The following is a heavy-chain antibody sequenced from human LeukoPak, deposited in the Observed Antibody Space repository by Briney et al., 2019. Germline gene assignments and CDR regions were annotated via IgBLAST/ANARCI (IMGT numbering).Heavy chain of an antibody. CDR1: GYTFTGYY. CDR3: AKKVRGPSHPLDL. V-gene: IGHV1-2*02. J-gene: IGHJ5*02. Sequence: ASVKVSCKASGYTFTGYYMHWVRQAPGQGLEWMGWINPEKRDTGYAHKFQGRVTMTSDTSISTAYMELSSLRSDDTAVYYCAKKVRGPSHPLDLWGQGTLVTVSS. D-gene: IGHD5-12*01. CDR2: INPEKRDT.